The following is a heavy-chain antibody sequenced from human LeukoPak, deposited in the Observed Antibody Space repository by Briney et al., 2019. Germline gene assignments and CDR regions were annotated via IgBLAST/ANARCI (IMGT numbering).Heavy chain of an antibody. V-gene: IGHV3-7*05. Sequence: SGGSLRLSCAASGFTFSDSYMSWIRQAPGKGLEWVANIKPDGSEKHFVDSVRGRFTISRDNAKDSLYLQMNSLRAEDTAVYYCVRGSSGTVVRGVAWAWFDPWGQGTLVTVSS. J-gene: IGHJ5*02. CDR3: VRGSSGTVVRGVAWAWFDP. CDR1: GFTFSDSY. CDR2: IKPDGSEK. D-gene: IGHD3-10*01.